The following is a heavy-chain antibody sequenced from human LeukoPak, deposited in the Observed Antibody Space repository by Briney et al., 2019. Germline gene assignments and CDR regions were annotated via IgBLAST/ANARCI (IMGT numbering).Heavy chain of an antibody. Sequence: SVKVSCKASGGTFSSYAISWVRQAPGQGLEWMGGIIPIFGTANYAQRFQGRVTITADKSTSTAYMELSSLRSEETAVYYCASLLCDYVWGSYRYFDYWGQGTLVTVSS. CDR3: ASLLCDYVWGSYRYFDY. J-gene: IGHJ4*02. CDR1: GGTFSSYA. CDR2: IIPIFGTA. V-gene: IGHV1-69*06. D-gene: IGHD3-16*02.